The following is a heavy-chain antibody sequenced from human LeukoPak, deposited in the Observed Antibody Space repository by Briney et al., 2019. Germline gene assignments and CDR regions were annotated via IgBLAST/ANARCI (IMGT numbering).Heavy chain of an antibody. CDR2: INHSGST. CDR3: ARGAYYDFWSGYYTANPKPEYNWFDP. J-gene: IGHJ5*02. D-gene: IGHD3-3*01. Sequence: PSETLSLTCAVYGGSFSGYYWSWIRQPPGKGLEWIGEINHSGSTNYNPSLKSRVTISVDTSKNQFSLKLSSVTAADTAVYYCARGAYYDFWSGYYTANPKPEYNWFDPWGQGTLVTVSS. V-gene: IGHV4-34*01. CDR1: GGSFSGYY.